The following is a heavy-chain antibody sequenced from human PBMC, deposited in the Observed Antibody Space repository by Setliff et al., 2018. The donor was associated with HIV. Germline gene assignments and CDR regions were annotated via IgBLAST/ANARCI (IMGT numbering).Heavy chain of an antibody. CDR1: GGSISSSGPGYY. D-gene: IGHD1-1*01. Sequence: SETLSLTCTVSGGSISSSGPGYYWGWVRQPPGGGLEWIGYIYYTGSTSYNPSFRSRVTISVDTSKNQFSLMLDSVTAADTAVYYCARNSQKGIQPLLLASWGPGTLVTVSS. CDR2: IYYTGST. J-gene: IGHJ4*02. V-gene: IGHV4-61*05. CDR3: ARNSQKGIQPLLLAS.